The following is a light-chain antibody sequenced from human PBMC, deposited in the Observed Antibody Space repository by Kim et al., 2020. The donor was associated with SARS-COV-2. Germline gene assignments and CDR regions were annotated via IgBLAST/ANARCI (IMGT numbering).Light chain of an antibody. CDR3: QVWDSSSDHRV. CDR1: NIGSKS. Sequence: SYELTQSPSVSVAPGKTARITCGGNNIGSKSVHWYQQKPGQAPVLVIYYDSDRPSGIPERFSGSNSGNTATLTINRVEAGDEADYYCQVWDSSSDHRVFGGGTQLTVL. J-gene: IGLJ3*02. V-gene: IGLV3-21*04. CDR2: YDS.